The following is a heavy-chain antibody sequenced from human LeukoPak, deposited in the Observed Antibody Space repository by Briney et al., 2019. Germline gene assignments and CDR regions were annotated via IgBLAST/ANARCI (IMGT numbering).Heavy chain of an antibody. V-gene: IGHV3-30*02. CDR3: AKDGGDPPYCSGGSCYYYYYMDV. Sequence: PGGSLRLSCAASGFTFSSYGMHWVRQAPGKGLEWVAVIWYGGSNKYYADSVKGRFTISRDNSKNTLYLQMNSLRAEDTAVYYCAKDGGDPPYCSGGSCYYYYYMDVWGKGTTVTVSS. D-gene: IGHD2-15*01. J-gene: IGHJ6*03. CDR1: GFTFSSYG. CDR2: IWYGGSNK.